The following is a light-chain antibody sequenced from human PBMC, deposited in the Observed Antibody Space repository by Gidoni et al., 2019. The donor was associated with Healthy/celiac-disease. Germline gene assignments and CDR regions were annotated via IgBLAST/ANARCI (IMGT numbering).Light chain of an antibody. CDR1: QSVLYSSNNKNY. Sequence: DIVMTQYPDSLAVSLGERATINCKSSQSVLYSSNNKNYLAWYQQKQGQPPKLLIYWASTRESGVPYRFSGSGSGTDFTLTISSLQAEDVAVYYCQQYYSTPWTFGQGTKVEIK. J-gene: IGKJ1*01. CDR3: QQYYSTPWT. CDR2: WAS. V-gene: IGKV4-1*01.